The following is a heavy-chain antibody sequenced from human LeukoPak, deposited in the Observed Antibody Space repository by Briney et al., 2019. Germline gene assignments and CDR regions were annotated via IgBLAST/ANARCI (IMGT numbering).Heavy chain of an antibody. CDR1: GFTFDDYA. CDR3: AKGVVTERDAFDI. CDR2: ISWNSGSI. J-gene: IGHJ3*02. V-gene: IGHV3-9*01. D-gene: IGHD4-23*01. Sequence: PGGSLRLSCAASGFTFDDYAMHWVRQAPGKGLEWVSGISWNSGSIGYADSVKGRFTISRDNAKNSLYLQMNSLRAEDTALYYCAKGVVTERDAFDIWGQGTMVTVSS.